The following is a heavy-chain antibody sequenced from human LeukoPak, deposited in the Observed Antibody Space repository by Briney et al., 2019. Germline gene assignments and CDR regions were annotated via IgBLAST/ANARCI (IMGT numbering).Heavy chain of an antibody. CDR2: ISGSGGST. CDR1: GFTFSNAW. V-gene: IGHV3-23*01. J-gene: IGHJ3*02. D-gene: IGHD1-7*01. Sequence: GGSLRLSCAASGFTFSNAWMSWVRRAPGKGLEWVSAISGSGGSTYYADSVKGRFTISRDNSKNTLYLQMNSLRAEDTAVYYCAKARGYNWNYMDAFDIWGQGTMVTVSS. CDR3: AKARGYNWNYMDAFDI.